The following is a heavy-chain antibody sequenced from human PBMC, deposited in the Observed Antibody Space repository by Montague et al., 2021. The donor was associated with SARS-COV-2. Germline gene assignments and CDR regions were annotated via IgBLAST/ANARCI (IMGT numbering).Heavy chain of an antibody. CDR1: GFSLSTSGVG. J-gene: IGHJ4*02. Sequence: PALVKPTQTLTLTCTFSGFSLSTSGVGVGWIRQPPGKALEWLAFIFWDDAKHYIPSLETRLTITKDTSKNQVVLTMSNMDLVDTATYYCAHSVPTITALPNPPLDFWGQGTPVIVSS. D-gene: IGHD3-10*01. V-gene: IGHV2-5*02. CDR2: IFWDDAK. CDR3: AHSVPTITALPNPPLDF.